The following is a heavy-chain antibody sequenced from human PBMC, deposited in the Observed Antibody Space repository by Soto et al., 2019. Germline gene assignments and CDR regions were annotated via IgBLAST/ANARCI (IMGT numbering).Heavy chain of an antibody. CDR3: IGTNYGDYGAY. Sequence: EVQPVESGGGLVKPGESLRLSCAASGFTFSDARMTWVRQAPGKGLEWVGRIKSKTDGGTTDYAAPVKGRFTISRDDSKNTLYLQMNSLKTEDTAVYYCIGTNYGDYGAYWGQGTLVTVSS. V-gene: IGHV3-15*01. D-gene: IGHD4-17*01. CDR2: IKSKTDGGTT. CDR1: GFTFSDAR. J-gene: IGHJ4*02.